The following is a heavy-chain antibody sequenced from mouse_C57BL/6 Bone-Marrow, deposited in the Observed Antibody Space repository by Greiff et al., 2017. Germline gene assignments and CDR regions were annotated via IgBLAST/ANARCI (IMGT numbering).Heavy chain of an antibody. CDR2: IYPRSGNT. CDR1: GYTFTSYG. Sequence: QVTLKESGAELARPGASVKLSCKASGYTFTSYGISWVKQRTGQGLEWIGEIYPRSGNTYYNEKFKGKATLTADKSSSTAYMELRSLTSEDSAVYFCARGDLLWAGGGQGTTLTVSS. CDR3: ARGDLLWAG. J-gene: IGHJ2*01. D-gene: IGHD2-1*01. V-gene: IGHV1-81*01.